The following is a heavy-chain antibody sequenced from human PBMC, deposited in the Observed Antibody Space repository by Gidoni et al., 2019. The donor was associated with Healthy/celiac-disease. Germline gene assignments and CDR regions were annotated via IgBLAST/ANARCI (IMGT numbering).Heavy chain of an antibody. CDR3: ARAKLPDDDNWNYGVRWFDP. CDR2: SSSSSSTI. V-gene: IGHV3-48*02. D-gene: IGHD1-7*01. J-gene: IGHJ5*02. CDR1: GFTFSSYS. Sequence: EVQLVESGGGLVQPGGSLRLSCAASGFTFSSYSMHWVRQAPGKGLEWVSYSSSSSSTIYYADSVKGRFTISRDNAKNSLYLQMNSLRDEDTAVYYCARAKLPDDDNWNYGVRWFDPWGQGTLVTVSS.